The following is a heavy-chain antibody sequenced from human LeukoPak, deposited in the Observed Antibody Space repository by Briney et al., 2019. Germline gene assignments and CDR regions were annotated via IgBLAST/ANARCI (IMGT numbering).Heavy chain of an antibody. Sequence: SETLSLTCNVSGGSISGSSYYWGWIRQPPGKGLEWIGCIDYSGRTYYNPSLKSRVTISVHTSKTQFSLKLSFVTAADTAVYYCARRMGVAQLASWGHGTLVTVSS. CDR2: IDYSGRT. V-gene: IGHV4-39*01. CDR1: GGSISGSSYY. D-gene: IGHD2-2*01. CDR3: ARRMGVAQLAS. J-gene: IGHJ5*01.